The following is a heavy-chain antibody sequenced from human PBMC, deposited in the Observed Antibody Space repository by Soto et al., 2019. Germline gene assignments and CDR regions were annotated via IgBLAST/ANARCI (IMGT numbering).Heavy chain of an antibody. Sequence: QVQLVQSGAAVKKPGSSVKVSCKASGGTFSSYALSCVRQAPGQGLEWLGGIIQIFGTANYAQKIQGRVTITADESTSSASMVLSSLISVDTAVYYCGRTRTYYYDSRALGCFGCYFDFWGQGTLVTVSS. CDR1: GGTFSSYA. D-gene: IGHD3-22*01. J-gene: IGHJ4*02. CDR2: IIQIFGTA. CDR3: GRTRTYYYDSRALGCFGCYFDF. V-gene: IGHV1-69*12.